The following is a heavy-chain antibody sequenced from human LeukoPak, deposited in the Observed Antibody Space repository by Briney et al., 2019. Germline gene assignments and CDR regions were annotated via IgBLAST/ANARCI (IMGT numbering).Heavy chain of an antibody. CDR2: IIPIFGTA. Sequence: SVKVSCKASGYTFTSYAISWVRQAPGQGLEWMGGIIPIFGTANYAQKFQGRVTITADKSTSTAYMELSSLRSEDTAVYYCASVDIVVVPAAMGPFDYWGQGTLVTVSS. J-gene: IGHJ4*02. D-gene: IGHD2-2*03. CDR1: GYTFTSYA. V-gene: IGHV1-69*06. CDR3: ASVDIVVVPAAMGPFDY.